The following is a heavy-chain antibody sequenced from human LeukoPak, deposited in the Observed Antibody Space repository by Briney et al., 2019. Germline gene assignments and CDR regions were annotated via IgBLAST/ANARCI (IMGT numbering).Heavy chain of an antibody. CDR3: AKAPPYKKYFDY. D-gene: IGHD1-1*01. CDR1: GLTVNNNY. V-gene: IGHV3-23*01. J-gene: IGHJ4*02. Sequence: GGSLRLSCAASGLTVNNNYMNWVRQAPGKGLEWVSTISNSGDATYYADSVKGRFTISRDNSKNTLYLQMNSLRAEDTAVYYCAKAPPYKKYFDYWGQGTLVTVSS. CDR2: ISNSGDAT.